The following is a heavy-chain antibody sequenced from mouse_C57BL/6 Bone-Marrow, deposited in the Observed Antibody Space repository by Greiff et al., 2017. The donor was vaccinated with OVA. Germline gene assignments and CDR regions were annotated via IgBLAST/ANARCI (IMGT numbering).Heavy chain of an antibody. Sequence: EVQLQQSGPVLVKPGASVKMSCKASGYTFTDYYMNWVKQSHGKSLEWIGVINPYNGGTSYNQKFKGKATLTVDKSSSTAYMELNSLTSEDSAVYYCASGITTPDYWGQGTTLTVSS. D-gene: IGHD2-4*01. V-gene: IGHV1-19*01. CDR2: INPYNGGT. CDR3: ASGITTPDY. CDR1: GYTFTDYY. J-gene: IGHJ2*01.